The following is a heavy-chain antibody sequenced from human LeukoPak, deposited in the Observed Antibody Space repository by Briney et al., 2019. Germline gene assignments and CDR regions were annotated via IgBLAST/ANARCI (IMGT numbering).Heavy chain of an antibody. Sequence: GGSLRLPCAASGFSFSSSWMTWVRQAPGKGLEWVAHIKGDGSTNKYVDSVKGRFTISRDNTKNSLFLQLNSLRAEDTAVYYCVRDRGWFHFDLWGQGTLVTVSS. CDR1: GFSFSSSW. CDR3: VRDRGWFHFDL. D-gene: IGHD3-10*01. CDR2: IKGDGSTN. V-gene: IGHV3-7*01. J-gene: IGHJ4*02.